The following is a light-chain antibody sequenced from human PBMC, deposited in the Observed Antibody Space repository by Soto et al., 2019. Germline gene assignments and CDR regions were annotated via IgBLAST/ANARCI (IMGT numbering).Light chain of an antibody. J-gene: IGLJ2*01. Sequence: QPVLTQPPSVSGAPGQRVTISCAGSSTNIGAGYDVHWYQQLPGTAPKLLIYRNTIRPSGVSDRFSGSQSGTSASLAITGLQTEDEADYYCQSYDSSLSGSLFGGGTKVTVL. CDR2: RNT. CDR1: STNIGAGYD. V-gene: IGLV1-40*01. CDR3: QSYDSSLSGSL.